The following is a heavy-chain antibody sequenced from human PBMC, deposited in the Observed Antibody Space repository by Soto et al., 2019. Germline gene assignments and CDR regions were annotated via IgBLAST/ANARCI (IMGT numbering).Heavy chain of an antibody. J-gene: IGHJ4*02. D-gene: IGHD3-10*01. Sequence: QVQVVESGGGVVQPGRSLRLSCAASGFTFSRYAIHWVRQAPGKGLEWVAVISRDGTNKYYVDSVKGRFTISRDNSRNTLYLQMNSLRHEDAAVYYCARSRSGAVADCFDFWGQGTLVTVSS. CDR1: GFTFSRYA. V-gene: IGHV3-30*04. CDR3: ARSRSGAVADCFDF. CDR2: ISRDGTNK.